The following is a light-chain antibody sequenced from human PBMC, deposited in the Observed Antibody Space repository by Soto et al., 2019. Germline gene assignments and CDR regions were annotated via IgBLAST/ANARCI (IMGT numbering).Light chain of an antibody. CDR2: GAS. V-gene: IGKV3-15*01. CDR1: QSVSSD. CDR3: QQYNNWSRT. J-gene: IGKJ1*01. Sequence: EIVMTQSPATLSVSPGERATLSCRASQSVSSDLAWYQQKPGQAPRLLIYGASTRATGIPARFSGSGYRTEFTLTISSLQSEDFAVYYCQQYNNWSRTFGQGTKVEIK.